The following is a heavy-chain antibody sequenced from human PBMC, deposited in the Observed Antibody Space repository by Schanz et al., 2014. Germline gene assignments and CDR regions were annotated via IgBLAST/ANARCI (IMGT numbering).Heavy chain of an antibody. CDR2: IKSKTDGETT. CDR3: ATASSPVREAGAGSSFHL. Sequence: EVQLVESGGGLAKPGGSLRLSCAASTSIFNHAWMSWVRQAPGKGLEWLGRIKSKTDGETTDYAAPVKGRFSITGDDSQSTFYLQMNSQKIEDTAVYYCATASSPVREAGAGSSFHLWGQGTLVTVSP. V-gene: IGHV3-15*01. D-gene: IGHD6-13*01. J-gene: IGHJ5*02. CDR1: TSIFNHAW.